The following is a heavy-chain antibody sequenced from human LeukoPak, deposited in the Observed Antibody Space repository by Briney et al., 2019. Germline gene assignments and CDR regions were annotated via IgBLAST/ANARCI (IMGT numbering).Heavy chain of an antibody. J-gene: IGHJ4*02. CDR1: GGTFSSYT. V-gene: IGHV1-69*04. CDR3: VRDPGYCSSTSCYTDY. Sequence: ASVKVSCKASGGTFSSYTISWVRQAPGQGLEWMGRIIPILGIANYAQKFQGRVTITADKSTSTAYMELSSLRSEDTAVYYCVRDPGYCSSTSCYTDYWGQGTLVTVSS. CDR2: IIPILGIA. D-gene: IGHD2-2*02.